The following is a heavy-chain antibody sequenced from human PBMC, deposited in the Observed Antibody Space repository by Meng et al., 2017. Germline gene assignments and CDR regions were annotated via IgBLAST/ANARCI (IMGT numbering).Heavy chain of an antibody. V-gene: IGHV1-2*06. D-gene: IGHD5-12*01. CDR2: INPNSGGT. CDR1: GYTFTGYY. J-gene: IGHJ4*02. CDR3: ARSIVATMVFDY. Sequence: QVQPWRFWVEVKKPGAYVKGSCQASGYTFTGYYKAGVRQAPGQGLEWMGRINPNSGGTNYAQKFQGRVTMTRDTSISTAYMELSRLRSDDTAVYYCARSIVATMVFDYWGQGTLVTVSS.